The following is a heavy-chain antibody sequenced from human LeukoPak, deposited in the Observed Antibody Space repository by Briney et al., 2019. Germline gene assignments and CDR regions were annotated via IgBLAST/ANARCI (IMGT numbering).Heavy chain of an antibody. CDR1: GGSISSYY. J-gene: IGHJ3*02. D-gene: IGHD5-24*01. V-gene: IGHV4-59*01. Sequence: SETLSLTCTVSGGSISSYYWSWIRQPPGKGLEWIGYIYYSGSTNYNPSLKSRVTISVDTSKNQFSLKLSSVTAADTAVYYCARDRDGYADIWGQGTMVTVSS. CDR2: IYYSGST. CDR3: ARDRDGYADI.